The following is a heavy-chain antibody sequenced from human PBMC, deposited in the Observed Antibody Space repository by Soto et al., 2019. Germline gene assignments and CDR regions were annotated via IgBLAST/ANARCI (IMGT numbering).Heavy chain of an antibody. CDR2: ISYDGSNK. V-gene: IGHV3-30*03. Sequence: QVQLVESGGGVVQPGRSLRLSCAASGFTFSSYGMHWVRQAPGKGLEWVAVISYDGSNKYYADSVKGQFTISRDNSKNTLYLQMNSLRAEDTAVYYCALIPYSSRWYFDYWGQGTLVTVSS. D-gene: IGHD6-13*01. CDR3: ALIPYSSRWYFDY. CDR1: GFTFSSYG. J-gene: IGHJ4*02.